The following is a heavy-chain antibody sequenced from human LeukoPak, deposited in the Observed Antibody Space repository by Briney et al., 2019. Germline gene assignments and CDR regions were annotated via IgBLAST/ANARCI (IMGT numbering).Heavy chain of an antibody. CDR3: ARVRRYYDSSGYLTYAFDI. CDR1: GGSISSYY. D-gene: IGHD3-22*01. J-gene: IGHJ3*02. Sequence: SETLSLTCTVSGGSISSYYWSWIRQPPGKGLEWIGYIYYSGSTNYNPSLKSRVTISVDTSKNQFSLKLSSVPAADTAVYYCARVRRYYDSSGYLTYAFDIWGQGTMVTVSS. CDR2: IYYSGST. V-gene: IGHV4-59*01.